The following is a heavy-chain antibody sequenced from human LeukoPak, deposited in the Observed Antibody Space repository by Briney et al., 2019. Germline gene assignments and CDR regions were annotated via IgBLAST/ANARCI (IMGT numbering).Heavy chain of an antibody. V-gene: IGHV3-23*01. CDR3: AKTRRVLSGSYSDY. D-gene: IGHD1-26*01. Sequence: GGSLRLSCAASGFTFSSYAMSWVRQAPGKGLEWVSAISGSGGSTYYADSVKGRFTISRDNSKNTLYLQMNSLRAEDTAVYYCAKTRRVLSGSYSDYWGQGTLVTVSS. J-gene: IGHJ4*02. CDR1: GFTFSSYA. CDR2: ISGSGGST.